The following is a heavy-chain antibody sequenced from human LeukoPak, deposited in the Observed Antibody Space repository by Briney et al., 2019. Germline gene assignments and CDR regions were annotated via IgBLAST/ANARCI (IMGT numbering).Heavy chain of an antibody. CDR3: AKDLSPSSGYYSVYWYFDL. V-gene: IGHV3-9*01. D-gene: IGHD3-22*01. CDR2: ISWNSGSI. Sequence: PGGSLRLSCAASGFTFDDYAMHWVRQAPGKGLEWVSGISWNSGSIGYADSVKGRFTISRDNAKNSLYLQMNSLRAEDTALYYCAKDLSPSSGYYSVYWYFDLWGRGTLVTVSS. J-gene: IGHJ2*01. CDR1: GFTFDDYA.